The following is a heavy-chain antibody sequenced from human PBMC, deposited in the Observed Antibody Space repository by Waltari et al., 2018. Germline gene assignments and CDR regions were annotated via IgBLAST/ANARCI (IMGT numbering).Heavy chain of an antibody. V-gene: IGHV3-21*01. CDR3: TRDLYGSGGDWFDP. CDR2: IGGTHSNI. CDR1: GFGVLRGD. D-gene: IGHD3-10*01. Sequence: EVRLAESGGGLVKPGGSLRLACIAPGFGVLRGDTNWVRQTPGTGLEWVSSIGGTHSNIFYAESVKGRFIVSRDNAKSSLYLQMDNLRAEDSGLYYCTRDLYGSGGDWFDPWGQGTLVTVSS. J-gene: IGHJ5*02.